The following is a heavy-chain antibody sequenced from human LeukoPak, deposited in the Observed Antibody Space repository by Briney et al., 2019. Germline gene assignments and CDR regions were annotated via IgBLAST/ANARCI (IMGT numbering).Heavy chain of an antibody. CDR2: INHSGNT. V-gene: IGHV4-34*01. J-gene: IGHJ4*02. D-gene: IGHD3-3*01. CDR3: ARGRYDFWSGYPYYFDY. CDR1: GFTFDDYA. Sequence: PGGSLRLSCAASGFTFDDYAMHWVRQAPGKGLEWIGEINHSGNTNYNPSLKSRVTISVDTSKNQFSLKLSSVTAADTAVYYCARGRYDFWSGYPYYFDYWGQGTLVTVSS.